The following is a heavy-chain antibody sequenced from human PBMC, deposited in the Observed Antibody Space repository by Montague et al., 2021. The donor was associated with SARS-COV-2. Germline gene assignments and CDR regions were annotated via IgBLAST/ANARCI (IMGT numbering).Heavy chain of an antibody. D-gene: IGHD2-2*01. CDR3: ARATPGYCSSTSCYAFDI. V-gene: IGHV4-31*03. CDR1: GGSISSGGYY. Sequence: TLSLTCTVSGGSISSGGYYWSWIRQHPGKGLEWIGYIYYGGSTYYNPSLKSRVTISVDTSKNQFSLKLSSVTAADTAVYYCARATPGYCSSTSCYAFDIWGQGTMVTVSS. J-gene: IGHJ3*02. CDR2: IYYGGST.